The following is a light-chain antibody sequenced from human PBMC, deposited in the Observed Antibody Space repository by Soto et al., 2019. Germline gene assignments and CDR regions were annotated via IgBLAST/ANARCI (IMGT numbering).Light chain of an antibody. CDR2: DAL. CDR1: QSVGTY. J-gene: IGKJ5*01. V-gene: IGKV3-11*01. Sequence: EIVLTQSPATLSLSPGGRATLSCRASQSVGTYLAWYQQKPGQAPRLLIYDALKRATGIPARLSGSGSGTDFTLTISSLEPEDFAVYYCQQHSNWPATVTFGQGTRLEIK. CDR3: QQHSNWPATVT.